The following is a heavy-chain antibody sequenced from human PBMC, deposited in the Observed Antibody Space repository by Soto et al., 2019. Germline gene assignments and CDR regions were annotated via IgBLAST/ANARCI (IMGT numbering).Heavy chain of an antibody. CDR1: VFIFISYT. V-gene: IGHV3-64D*06. D-gene: IGHD3-3*02. CDR3: VKGGYIFGYRALEI. J-gene: IGHJ3*02. CDR2: ISSNGENT. Sequence: VVSLILSCSASVFIFISYTMYWFRQAPGKGLRYVSAISSNGENTYDTDSVKGRFTISRDNSKKTLYLQMSSLRPEDTAVYYCVKGGYIFGYRALEIWGRGKMVNVSS.